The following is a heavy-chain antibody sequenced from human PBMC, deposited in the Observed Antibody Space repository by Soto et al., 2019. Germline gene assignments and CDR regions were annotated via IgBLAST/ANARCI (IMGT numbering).Heavy chain of an antibody. V-gene: IGHV6-1*01. J-gene: IGHJ3*02. CDR2: TYYRSKWYN. D-gene: IGHD3-22*01. Sequence: PSQTLSLTCAISGDSVSSNSAAWNWIRQSPSRGLEWLGRTYYRSKWYNDYAVSVKSRITINPDTSKNQFSLQLNSVTPEDTAVYYCARVRDYYDSSGYYSGPEDAFDIWGQGTMVTVSS. CDR1: GDSVSSNSAA. CDR3: ARVRDYYDSSGYYSGPEDAFDI.